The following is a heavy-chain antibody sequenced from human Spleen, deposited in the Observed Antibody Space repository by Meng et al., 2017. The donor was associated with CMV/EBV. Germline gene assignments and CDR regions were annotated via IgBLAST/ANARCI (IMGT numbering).Heavy chain of an antibody. CDR3: AKVWRPPRPSRVSLYYGLDV. V-gene: IGHV3-23*01. J-gene: IGHJ6*02. D-gene: IGHD6-6*01. CDR2: ISSGSTGI. Sequence: GGSLRLSCAASGFTFNSYPMSWVRQAPGKGLEWVSYISSGSTGIYYADSVKGRFTISRDNSKNTLSLEMNSLRAEDTAVYYCAKVWRPPRPSRVSLYYGLDVWGQGTTVTVSS. CDR1: GFTFNSYP.